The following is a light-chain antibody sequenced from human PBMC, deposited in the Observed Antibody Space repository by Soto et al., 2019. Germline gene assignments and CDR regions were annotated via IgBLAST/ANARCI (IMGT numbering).Light chain of an antibody. J-gene: IGKJ2*01. CDR1: QIISSF. Sequence: DIQMTQSPSSLSASVGDRVTITCRARQIISSFLNWYQQEPGKATKLLIYGASSLQRGVPSRFSGGGSGTDFTLTIGSLQPEDFATYYCQQSYSTPYTFGQGTELEIK. CDR2: GAS. V-gene: IGKV1-39*01. CDR3: QQSYSTPYT.